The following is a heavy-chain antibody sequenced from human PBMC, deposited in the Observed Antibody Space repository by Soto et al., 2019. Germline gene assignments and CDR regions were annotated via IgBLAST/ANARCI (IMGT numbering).Heavy chain of an antibody. J-gene: IGHJ6*02. D-gene: IGHD2-15*01. V-gene: IGHV1-8*01. CDR3: ARGYSLPGYDYYFGIDV. CDR2: MNPNSGKT. Sequence: QAQLVQSGAEVKKPGASVKVSCKASGYTFTSYDINWVRQAPGQGLEWMGGMNPNSGKTGYAQKFQGRVTMTRDASIITAYMELNSLRSADTAVYYCARGYSLPGYDYYFGIDVWGQGTTVTVSS. CDR1: GYTFTSYD.